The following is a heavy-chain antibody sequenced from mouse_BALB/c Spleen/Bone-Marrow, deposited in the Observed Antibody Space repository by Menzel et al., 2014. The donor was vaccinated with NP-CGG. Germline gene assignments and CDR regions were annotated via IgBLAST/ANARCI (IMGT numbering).Heavy chain of an antibody. J-gene: IGHJ2*01. CDR2: ISDGGSYT. CDR3: ARVSYDYFDY. Sequence: EVHLVESGGGLVKPGGSLKLSCAASGFTFSDYYMYWVRQTPESWLEWVATISDGGSYTYYPDSVKGRFTISRDNAKNNLYLQMSSLKSEDTAMYYCARVSYDYFDYWGQGTTLTVSS. D-gene: IGHD2-4*01. V-gene: IGHV5-4*02. CDR1: GFTFSDYY.